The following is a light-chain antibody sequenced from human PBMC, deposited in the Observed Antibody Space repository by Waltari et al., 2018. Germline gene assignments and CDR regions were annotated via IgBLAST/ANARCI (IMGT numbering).Light chain of an antibody. Sequence: EIVMTQSPAILSVSPGERATLPCRASQSISTNLAWYQQKPGQTPRLLMYGVSTRAPGIPARFSGSGSGTEFTLTISSLQPEDFAVYYCQHYNNWPPWTFGQGTKVDIK. CDR1: QSISTN. CDR2: GVS. J-gene: IGKJ1*01. V-gene: IGKV3-15*01. CDR3: QHYNNWPPWT.